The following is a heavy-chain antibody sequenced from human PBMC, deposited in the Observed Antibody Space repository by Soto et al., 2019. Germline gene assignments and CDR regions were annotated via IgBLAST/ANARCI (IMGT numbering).Heavy chain of an antibody. CDR3: AKRHTTVATPANYFDY. J-gene: IGHJ4*02. Sequence: EVQLLESGGELVQPGGSLRLSCAASGFTFSSYTMNWVRQAPGKGLDWVSTITSGGTTYYADSVKGRFTISRDDSKNTLYLQMNSLRAEDTAVYYCAKRHTTVATPANYFDYWGQGTLVTVSS. CDR2: ITSGGTT. V-gene: IGHV3-23*01. CDR1: GFTFSSYT. D-gene: IGHD1-1*01.